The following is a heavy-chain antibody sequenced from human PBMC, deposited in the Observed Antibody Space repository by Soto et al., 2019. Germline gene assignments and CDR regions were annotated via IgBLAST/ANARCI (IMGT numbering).Heavy chain of an antibody. CDR1: GFAFSGSA. J-gene: IGHJ5*02. D-gene: IGHD3-16*01. Sequence: PGGSLRLSCAASGFAFSGSAMDWVRQDSGKGPEWVGRIRSKGHNYATEYAASVKGRFTISRDDSKNTAYLQMNSLQTEDTAVYYCTRDLFSYDYSGILWFDPWGQGTLVTVSS. V-gene: IGHV3-73*01. CDR3: TRDLFSYDYSGILWFDP. CDR2: IRSKGHNYAT.